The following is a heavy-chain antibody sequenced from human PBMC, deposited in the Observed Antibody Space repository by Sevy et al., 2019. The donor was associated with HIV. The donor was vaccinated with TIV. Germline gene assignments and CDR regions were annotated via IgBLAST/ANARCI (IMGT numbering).Heavy chain of an antibody. Sequence: ASVKVSCETSGYTFTYYYIHWVRQAPGQRLEWMGWINPSSGGTQYAQKFQGRVSVTSDTSRRTSYMELRRLRSDDTALYYCARQVDNWFDPWGQGTPVTVSS. CDR2: INPSSGGT. V-gene: IGHV1-2*02. CDR1: GYTFTYYY. D-gene: IGHD2-15*01. CDR3: ARQVDNWFDP. J-gene: IGHJ5*02.